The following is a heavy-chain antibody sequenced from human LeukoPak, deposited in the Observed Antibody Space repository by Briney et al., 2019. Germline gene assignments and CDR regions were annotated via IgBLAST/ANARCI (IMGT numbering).Heavy chain of an antibody. V-gene: IGHV1-8*03. D-gene: IGHD3-16*01. CDR1: VYTFTNYD. CDR2: MNPNSGNT. J-gene: IGHJ6*03. Sequence: ASVTVSFMSTVYTFTNYDINWVRPATGQGLEWMEWMNPNSGNTGYAQKFKGRVTITRNTSISTAYMELSSLRSEDTAVYYCARAPNDYTSYYYYYNMDVWGKGTTVTVSS. CDR3: ARAPNDYTSYYYYYNMDV.